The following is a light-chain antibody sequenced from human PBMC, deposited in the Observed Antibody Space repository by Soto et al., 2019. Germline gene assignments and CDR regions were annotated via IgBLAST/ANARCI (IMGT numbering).Light chain of an antibody. CDR1: TSNIGSNS. Sequence: QSVLTQSPSASGTLGQRVTISCSGSTSNIGSNSVNWYQQLPGTAPKLLIYISNQRPSGVPDRFSGSKSGTSGSLAISGLQSEDEADYYCAAWDASLNGWVFGGVTKLTVL. CDR2: ISN. V-gene: IGLV1-44*01. CDR3: AAWDASLNGWV. J-gene: IGLJ3*02.